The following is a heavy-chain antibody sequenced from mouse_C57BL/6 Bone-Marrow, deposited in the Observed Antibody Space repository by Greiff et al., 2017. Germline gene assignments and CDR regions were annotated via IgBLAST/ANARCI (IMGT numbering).Heavy chain of an antibody. CDR3: AREDYGSNFAY. V-gene: IGHV5-16*01. Sequence: EVKLVESEGGLVQPGSSMKLSCTASGFTFSDYYMAWVRQVPEKGLEWVANINYDGSSTYYLDSLKSRFIISRDNAKNILYLQMSSLKSEDTATYYCAREDYGSNFAYWGQGTLVTVSA. CDR1: GFTFSDYY. CDR2: INYDGSST. D-gene: IGHD1-1*01. J-gene: IGHJ3*01.